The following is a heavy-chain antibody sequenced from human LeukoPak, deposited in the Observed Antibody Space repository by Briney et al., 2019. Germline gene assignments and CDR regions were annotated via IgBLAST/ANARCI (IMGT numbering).Heavy chain of an antibody. Sequence: PGGSLRLSCAASGFTFSSYWMSWVRQAPGKGLEWIGSIYYSGSTYYNPSLKSRVTISVDTSKNQFSLKLSSVTAADTAVYYCARDLRLWFGELSNWGQGTLVTVSS. CDR3: ARDLRLWFGELSN. D-gene: IGHD3-10*01. CDR2: IYYSGST. J-gene: IGHJ4*02. CDR1: GFTFSSYW. V-gene: IGHV4-39*07.